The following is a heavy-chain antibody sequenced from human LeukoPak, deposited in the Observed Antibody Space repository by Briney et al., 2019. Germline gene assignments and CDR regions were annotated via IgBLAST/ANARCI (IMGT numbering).Heavy chain of an antibody. Sequence: GGSLRLSCAASGLTFSSYEMNWVRQAPGKGLEWVSYISSSGSTIYYADSVKGRFTISRDNAKNSLYLQMNSLRAEDTAVYYCARDGIQLWLRFRWYFDLWGRGTLVTVSS. CDR1: GLTFSSYE. CDR2: ISSSGSTI. CDR3: ARDGIQLWLRFRWYFDL. D-gene: IGHD5-18*01. V-gene: IGHV3-48*03. J-gene: IGHJ2*01.